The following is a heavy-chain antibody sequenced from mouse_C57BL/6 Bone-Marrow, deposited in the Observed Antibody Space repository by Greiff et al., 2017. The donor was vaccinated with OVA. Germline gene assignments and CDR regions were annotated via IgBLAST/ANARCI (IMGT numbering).Heavy chain of an antibody. CDR2: IDPSDSET. V-gene: IGHV1-52*01. CDR3: ARCVGYCNPYFDY. Sequence: QVQLQQPGAELVRPGSSVKLSCKASGYTFTSYWMHWVKQRPIQGLEWIGNIDPSDSETHYNQKFKDKATLTVDKSSSTAYMQLSSLTSEDSSGYYCARCVGYCNPYFDYWGKGTTLTVSS. CDR1: GYTFTSYW. D-gene: IGHD2-1*01. J-gene: IGHJ2*01.